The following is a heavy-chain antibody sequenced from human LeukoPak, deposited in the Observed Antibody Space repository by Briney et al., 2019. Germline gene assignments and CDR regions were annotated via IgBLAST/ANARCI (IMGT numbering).Heavy chain of an antibody. J-gene: IGHJ4*02. Sequence: SETLSLTCTVSGGSISSFYWSWIRQPPGKGLEWIGYIYFTGTTNYNPSLQSRVTMTVDTSNNQFSLMLRSVTAADTAVYYCARDSRLMTTVVFFDYWGQGTLVTVSS. CDR2: IYFTGTT. CDR1: GGSISSFY. D-gene: IGHD4-23*01. CDR3: ARDSRLMTTVVFFDY. V-gene: IGHV4-59*12.